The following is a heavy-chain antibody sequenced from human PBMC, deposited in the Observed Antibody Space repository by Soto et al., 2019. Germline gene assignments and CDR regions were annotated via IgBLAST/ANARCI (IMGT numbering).Heavy chain of an antibody. CDR3: ARDERGVLRFLEWALWAGGNEGMDV. J-gene: IGHJ6*02. CDR2: ISYDGSNK. CDR1: GFTFSSYA. Sequence: QVQLVESGGGVVQPGRSLRLSCAASGFTFSSYAMHWVRQAPGKGLEWVAVISYDGSNKYYADSVKGRFTISRDNSKNTLYLQMNSLRAEDTAVYYCARDERGVLRFLEWALWAGGNEGMDVWGQGTTVTVSS. D-gene: IGHD3-3*01. V-gene: IGHV3-30-3*01.